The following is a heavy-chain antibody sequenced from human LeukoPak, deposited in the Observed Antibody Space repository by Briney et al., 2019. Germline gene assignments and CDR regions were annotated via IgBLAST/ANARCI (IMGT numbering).Heavy chain of an antibody. CDR2: IYYSGST. CDR3: ARMEDIVVVWGTGRPRDY. J-gene: IGHJ4*02. D-gene: IGHD2-2*01. Sequence: PSETLSLTCTVSGGSISSSSYYWGWIRQPPGKGLEWIGSIYYSGSTYYNPSLKSRVTISVDTSKNQFSLKLSSVTAADTAVYYYARMEDIVVVWGTGRPRDYWGQGTLVTVSS. V-gene: IGHV4-39*01. CDR1: GGSISSSSYY.